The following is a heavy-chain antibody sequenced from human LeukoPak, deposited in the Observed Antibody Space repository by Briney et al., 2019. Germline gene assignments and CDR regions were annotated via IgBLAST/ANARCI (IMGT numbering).Heavy chain of an antibody. CDR1: GFTFSSYE. CDR3: ARTTEAPLYRGSEAVDN. CDR2: ISSSCSTI. D-gene: IGHD4-23*01. V-gene: IGHV3-48*03. J-gene: IGHJ4*02. Sequence: GGSLRLSCAACGFTFSSYEMNWVRRAPGKGGEWVSYISSSCSTIYYADSVKGRFIISSDNAKKSQYLQINSMTDEDPAVCYRARTTEAPLYRGSEAVDNSGERALGSVSS.